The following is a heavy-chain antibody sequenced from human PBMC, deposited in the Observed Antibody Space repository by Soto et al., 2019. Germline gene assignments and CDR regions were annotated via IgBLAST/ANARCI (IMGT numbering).Heavy chain of an antibody. CDR3: ARDSYSSGWYCWFDP. Sequence: ASGKVSCKASGYTFTSYAMHWVRQAPGQRLEWMGWINAGNGNTKYSQKFQGRVTITRDTSASTAYMELSSLRSEDTAVYYWARDSYSSGWYCWFDPWGQGTLVTGSS. CDR1: GYTFTSYA. J-gene: IGHJ5*02. V-gene: IGHV1-3*01. D-gene: IGHD6-19*01. CDR2: INAGNGNT.